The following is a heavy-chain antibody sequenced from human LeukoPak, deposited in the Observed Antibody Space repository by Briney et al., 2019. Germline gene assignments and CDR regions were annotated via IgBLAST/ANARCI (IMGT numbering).Heavy chain of an antibody. CDR2: IRYDGSNK. D-gene: IGHD3-3*01. Sequence: HPGGSLRLSCAASGFTFSSYGMHWVRQAPGKGLEWVAFIRYDGSNKYYADSVKGRFTISRDNSKNTLYLQMNSLRAEDTAVYYCAKVMYDFWSGPNWFDPWGQGTLVTVSS. CDR3: AKVMYDFWSGPNWFDP. CDR1: GFTFSSYG. J-gene: IGHJ5*02. V-gene: IGHV3-30*02.